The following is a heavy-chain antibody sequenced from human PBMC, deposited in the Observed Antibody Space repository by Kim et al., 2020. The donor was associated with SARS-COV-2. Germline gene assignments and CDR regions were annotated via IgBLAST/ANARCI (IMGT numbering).Heavy chain of an antibody. J-gene: IGHJ4*02. CDR2: TT. D-gene: IGHD3-22*01. CDR3: TTLLSTMIVG. Sequence: TTDYAAPVKGRFTISRDDSKNTLYLQMNSLKTEDTAVYYCTTLLSTMIVGWGQGTLVTVSS. V-gene: IGHV3-15*01.